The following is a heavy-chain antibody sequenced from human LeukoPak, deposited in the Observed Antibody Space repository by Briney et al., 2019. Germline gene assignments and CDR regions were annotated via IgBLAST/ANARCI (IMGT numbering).Heavy chain of an antibody. CDR3: ARDYSGYAPDDY. CDR1: GFTFSSYW. Sequence: PGGSLRLSCAASGFTFSSYWMSWVRQAPGKGLEWVAVISYDGSNKYYADSVKGRFTISRDNSKNTLYLQMNSLRAEDTAVYYCARDYSGYAPDDYWGQGTLVTVSS. J-gene: IGHJ4*02. V-gene: IGHV3-30*03. CDR2: ISYDGSNK. D-gene: IGHD5-12*01.